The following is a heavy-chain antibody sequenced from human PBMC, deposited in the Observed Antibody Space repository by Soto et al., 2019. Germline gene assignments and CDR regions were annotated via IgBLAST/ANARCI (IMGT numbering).Heavy chain of an antibody. CDR1: GGSISSYY. CDR3: ARQGFGPLHGLVDV. V-gene: IGHV4-59*08. Sequence: QVQLQESGPGLVKPSETLSLSCTVSGGSISSYYWSWFRQSPGMRMEWIGYVHHSWGSNSNPSLQRRVTIALVTSKSQFSLKVTSVTATDTAVYYCARQGFGPLHGLVDVWGQGTTVTVSS. D-gene: IGHD3-10*01. CDR2: VHHSWGS. J-gene: IGHJ6*02.